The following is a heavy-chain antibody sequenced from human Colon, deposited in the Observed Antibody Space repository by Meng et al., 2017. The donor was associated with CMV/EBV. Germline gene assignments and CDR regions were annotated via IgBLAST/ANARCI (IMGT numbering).Heavy chain of an antibody. D-gene: IGHD2-15*01. J-gene: IGHJ3*01. V-gene: IGHV3-7*01. CDR1: GFTFSNYW. CDR2: IKQDGSEI. CDR3: ARVGSTSAWARSEFDV. Sequence: GGSLRLSCAASGFTFSNYWISWVRQAPGKGLEWVANIKQDGSEITYVDSVKGRFTISRDNTKNSLYLQMNSLRAEDTAVYYCARVGSTSAWARSEFDVWGQGTKVTVSS.